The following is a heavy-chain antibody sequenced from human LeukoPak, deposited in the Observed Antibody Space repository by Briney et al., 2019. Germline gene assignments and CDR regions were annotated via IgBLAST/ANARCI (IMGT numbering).Heavy chain of an antibody. CDR1: GDSISSSSYY. D-gene: IGHD1-14*01. CDR3: VWGRNRDAFDV. Sequence: PSETLSLTCTVSGDSISSSSYYRGWVRQPPGTGLEWIGSIFYSGSTYYNPSLESRVTISVDTSKNQFSLKLRSVTAADTALYYCVWGRNRDAFDVWGQGTMVPVSS. V-gene: IGHV4-39*01. CDR2: IFYSGST. J-gene: IGHJ3*01.